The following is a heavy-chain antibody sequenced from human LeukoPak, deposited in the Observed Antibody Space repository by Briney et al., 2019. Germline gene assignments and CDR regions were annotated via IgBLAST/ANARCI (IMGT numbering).Heavy chain of an antibody. V-gene: IGHV3-66*02. J-gene: IGHJ4*02. CDR3: ARDKLGSGYSSDFDC. Sequence: PGGSLRLSCAASGFSVSSNYMNWVRQAPGKGLEWVSAIYTGGTTYYADPVKGRFTISRDNSKNTLYLQLNSLRAEDTAVYYCARDKLGSGYSSDFDCWGQGTLVTVSS. D-gene: IGHD6-19*01. CDR2: IYTGGTT. CDR1: GFSVSSNY.